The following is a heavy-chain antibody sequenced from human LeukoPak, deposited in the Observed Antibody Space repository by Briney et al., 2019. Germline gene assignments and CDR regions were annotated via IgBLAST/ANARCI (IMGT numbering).Heavy chain of an antibody. D-gene: IGHD6-25*01. CDR1: GGSISSSSYY. CDR3: ARGIAPAGAFDI. J-gene: IGHJ3*02. Sequence: SETLSLTCTVSGGSISSSSYYWGWTRQPPGKGLEWIGSIYYSGSTYYNPSLKSRVTISVDTSKNQFSLKLSSVTAADTAVYYCARGIAPAGAFDIWGQGTMVTVSS. CDR2: IYYSGST. V-gene: IGHV4-39*07.